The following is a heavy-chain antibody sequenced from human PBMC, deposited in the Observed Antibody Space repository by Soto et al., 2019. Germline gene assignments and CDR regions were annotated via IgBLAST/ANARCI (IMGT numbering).Heavy chain of an antibody. CDR1: GGSISSSNW. J-gene: IGHJ5*02. CDR2: IYHSGST. V-gene: IGHV4-4*02. Sequence: QVQLQESGPGLVKPSGTLSLTCAVSGGSISSSNWWSWVRQPPGKGLAWIVEIYHSGSTNYNPSLKSRVTISVDKSESQFSLKLSSVTAAETAGYYCARAIHQTAGYWFDPWGQGTLVTVSS. D-gene: IGHD2-21*02. CDR3: ARAIHQTAGYWFDP.